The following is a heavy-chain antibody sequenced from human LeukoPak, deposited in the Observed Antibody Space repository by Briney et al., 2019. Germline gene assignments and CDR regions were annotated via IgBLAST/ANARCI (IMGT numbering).Heavy chain of an antibody. V-gene: IGHV1-69*06. Sequence: GASVKVSCKASGGTFSSYAISWVRQAPGQGLEWMGGIIPIFGTANYAQKFQGRVTITADKSTSTAYMELSSLRSEDTAVYYCARVADCSGGSCYPRGYFDYWGQGTLVTVSS. D-gene: IGHD2-15*01. CDR1: GGTFSSYA. CDR2: IIPIFGTA. J-gene: IGHJ4*02. CDR3: ARVADCSGGSCYPRGYFDY.